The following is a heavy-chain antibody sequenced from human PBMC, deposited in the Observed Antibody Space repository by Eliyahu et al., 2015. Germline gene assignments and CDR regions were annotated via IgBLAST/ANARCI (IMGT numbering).Heavy chain of an antibody. D-gene: IGHD6-19*01. CDR1: GGTFSPNT. V-gene: IGHV1-69*01. J-gene: IGHJ4*02. CDR2: VVPIFGTG. Sequence: QVQLVQSGAEVKKPGSSVKVSCKGSGGTFSPNTISWVRQAPGPGPGWVGGVVPIFGTGNYAQKFQGRVTITADESTSTAYMELSSLRSEDTAVYYCARPSADSSGMSKPFDYWGQGTLVTVSS. CDR3: ARPSADSSGMSKPFDY.